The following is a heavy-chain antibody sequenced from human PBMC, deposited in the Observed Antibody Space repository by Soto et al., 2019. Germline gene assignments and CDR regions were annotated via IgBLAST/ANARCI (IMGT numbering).Heavy chain of an antibody. CDR3: ARVGVKASSFDY. CDR2: IYYSGST. D-gene: IGHD3-16*01. J-gene: IGHJ4*02. Sequence: PSETLSLTCTVSGGSISSGGYYWSWIRQPPGKGLEWIGYIYYSGSTYYNPSLKSRVTISVDTSKNQFSLKLSSVTAADTAVYYCARVGVKASSFDYWGQGILVTVSS. CDR1: GGSISSGGYY. V-gene: IGHV4-30-4*01.